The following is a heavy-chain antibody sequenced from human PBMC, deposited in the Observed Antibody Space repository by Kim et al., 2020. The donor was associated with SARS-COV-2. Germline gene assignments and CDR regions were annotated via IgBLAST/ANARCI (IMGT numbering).Heavy chain of an antibody. Sequence: LMSRVTISVDTSKNQFSLKLSSVTAADTAVYYCARGTYCTNGVCYYGMDVWGQGTTVTVSS. V-gene: IGHV4-59*09. J-gene: IGHJ6*02. CDR3: ARGTYCTNGVCYYGMDV. D-gene: IGHD2-8*01.